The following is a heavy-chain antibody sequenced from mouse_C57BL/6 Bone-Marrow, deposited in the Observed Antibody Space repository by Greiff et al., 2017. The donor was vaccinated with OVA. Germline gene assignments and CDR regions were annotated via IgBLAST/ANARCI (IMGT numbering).Heavy chain of an antibody. J-gene: IGHJ4*01. CDR2: IWRGGST. V-gene: IGHV2-5*01. CDR1: GFSLTSYG. CDR3: AKILGRYAMDY. D-gene: IGHD4-1*01. Sequence: VKLVESGPGLVQPSQSLSITCTVSGFSLTSYGVHWVRQSPGKGLEWLGVIWRGGSTDYNAAFMSRLSITTDNSKSQVFFKMNSLQADDTAIYYCAKILGRYAMDYWGQGTSVTVSS.